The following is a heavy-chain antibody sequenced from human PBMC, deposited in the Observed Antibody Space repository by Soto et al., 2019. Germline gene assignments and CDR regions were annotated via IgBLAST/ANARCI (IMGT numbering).Heavy chain of an antibody. Sequence: EVQLVESGGGLVKPGGPLRLSCAASGFTFSDYSMNWVRQAPGKGLEWVSSISSSSSYIYYADSVKGRFTVSRDNAKISLYLQMDSLRAEDTAIYYCARDQRSSTWGDFDSWGQGTLVAVSS. CDR1: GFTFSDYS. J-gene: IGHJ4*02. CDR2: ISSSSSYI. D-gene: IGHD6-13*01. CDR3: ARDQRSSTWGDFDS. V-gene: IGHV3-21*01.